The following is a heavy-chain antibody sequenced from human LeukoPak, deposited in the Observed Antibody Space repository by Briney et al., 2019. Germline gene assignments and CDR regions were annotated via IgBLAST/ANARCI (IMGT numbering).Heavy chain of an antibody. J-gene: IGHJ4*02. CDR2: IKQDGSEK. D-gene: IGHD5-12*01. Sequence: PGGSLRLSCAASGFTFSSYWMSWVRQAPGKGLEWVANIKQDGSEKYYVDSVKGRFTISRDNAKNSLYLQMNSLRAEDTAVYYCAKDAGYDWGYFDYWGQGTLVTVSS. CDR3: AKDAGYDWGYFDY. CDR1: GFTFSSYW. V-gene: IGHV3-7*03.